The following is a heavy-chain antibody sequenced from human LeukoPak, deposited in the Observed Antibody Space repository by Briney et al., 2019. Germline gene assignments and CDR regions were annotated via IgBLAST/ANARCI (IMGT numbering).Heavy chain of an antibody. CDR2: TSGSGDTT. V-gene: IGHV3-23*01. CDR1: GFTFSSYA. J-gene: IGHJ3*02. Sequence: GGSLRLSCATSGFTFSSYAMTWVRQAPGKGLEWVSGTSGSGDTTYYADSVKGRFTISRDNSKNTLYLQMNSLRAEDTALYYCAKCDFWSANDFFDIWGQGTMVTVSS. CDR3: AKCDFWSANDFFDI. D-gene: IGHD3-3*01.